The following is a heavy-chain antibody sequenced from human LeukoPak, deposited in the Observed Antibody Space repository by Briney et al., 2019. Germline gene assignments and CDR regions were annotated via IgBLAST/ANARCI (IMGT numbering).Heavy chain of an antibody. D-gene: IGHD3-22*01. CDR2: INPTGGST. V-gene: IGHV1-46*01. CDR3: ARVGRHYYDSSGYQTYYYCYMDV. J-gene: IGHJ6*03. Sequence: ASVKVSCKASGYTFTSYYMHWVRQAPGEGLEWMGIINPTGGSTSYAQKFQGRVTMTRDTSTNTIYMELSSLRSDDTAVYYCARVGRHYYDSSGYQTYYYCYMDVWGKGTTVTISS. CDR1: GYTFTSYY.